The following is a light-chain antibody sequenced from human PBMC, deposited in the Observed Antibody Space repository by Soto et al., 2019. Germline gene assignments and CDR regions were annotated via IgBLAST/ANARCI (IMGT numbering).Light chain of an antibody. CDR3: CSCISCATYV. CDR1: SSDVGSYDY. V-gene: IGLV2-11*01. CDR2: NVN. Sequence: QSVLIQPPSVSGSPGQSVTISCTGTSSDVGSYDYVSWYQQHPGTVPKPMIYNVNIQPSGVPDRFSGPKSGNSASMTISGLHAGDAAEYLWCSCISCATYVFGTATKLTVL. J-gene: IGLJ1*01.